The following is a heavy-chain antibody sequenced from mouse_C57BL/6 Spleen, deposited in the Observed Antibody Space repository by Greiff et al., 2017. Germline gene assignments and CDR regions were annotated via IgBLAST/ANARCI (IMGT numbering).Heavy chain of an antibody. Sequence: EVNVVESEGGLVQPGSSMKLSCTASGFTFSDYYMAWVRQVPEKGLEWVANINYDGSSTYYLDSLKSRFIISRDTAKNILYLQMSSLKSEDTATYYCARDIPAYYSNYDYAMDYWGQGTSVTVSA. J-gene: IGHJ4*01. V-gene: IGHV5-16*01. CDR3: ARDIPAYYSNYDYAMDY. D-gene: IGHD2-5*01. CDR1: GFTFSDYY. CDR2: INYDGSST.